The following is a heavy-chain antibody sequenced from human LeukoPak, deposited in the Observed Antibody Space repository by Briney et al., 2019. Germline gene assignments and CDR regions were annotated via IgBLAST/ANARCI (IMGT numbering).Heavy chain of an antibody. CDR3: SRVRYYYGSGSIDY. D-gene: IGHD3-10*01. CDR1: GDTFTGYY. J-gene: IGHJ4*02. CDR2: INPNSGGT. Sequence: RASLTLSCTASGDTFTGYYMHWMRQAPGPGLEWMGWINPNSGGTNYAQKFQGRVTMTRDTSISTAYMELSRLSSDDTAVYYCSRVRYYYGSGSIDYWGQGTLVTVSS. V-gene: IGHV1-2*02.